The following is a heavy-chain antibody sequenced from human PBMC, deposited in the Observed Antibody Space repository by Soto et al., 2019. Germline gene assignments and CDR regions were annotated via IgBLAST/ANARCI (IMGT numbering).Heavy chain of an antibody. J-gene: IGHJ6*04. CDR3: EIDVGSGEVSVV. CDR2: IIPLFGTT. V-gene: IGHV1-69*01. CDR1: GGTFSNYV. D-gene: IGHD3-10*01. Sequence: QVQLVQSGTEVKKPGSSAKVSCKASGGTFSNYVISWVRQAPGQGLEWMGGIIPLFGTTDYAKKFQGRIAITADEPTTTVYMDLSSLRFEDTAVYFCEIDVGSGEVSVVWGKGTTVIVSS.